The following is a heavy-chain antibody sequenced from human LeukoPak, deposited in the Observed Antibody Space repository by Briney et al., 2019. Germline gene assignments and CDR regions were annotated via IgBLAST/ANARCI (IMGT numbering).Heavy chain of an antibody. Sequence: GGSLRLSCEASGFTFSDHYMSWIRQVPGKGLEWLLYIGPSGSAIYYADSVKGRFTISRDNAKNSLYLQMNSLRAEDTAAYYCAKFAQRYCSGGSCHPFDYWGQGTLVTVSS. J-gene: IGHJ4*02. D-gene: IGHD2-15*01. CDR2: IGPSGSAI. CDR1: GFTFSDHY. CDR3: AKFAQRYCSGGSCHPFDY. V-gene: IGHV3-11*01.